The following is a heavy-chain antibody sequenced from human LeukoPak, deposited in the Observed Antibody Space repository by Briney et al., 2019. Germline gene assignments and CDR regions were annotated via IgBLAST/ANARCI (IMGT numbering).Heavy chain of an antibody. CDR2: ISSSSNI. CDR3: ARETMVDGDFDY. CDR1: GFTFRAYA. Sequence: PGGSLRLSCTASGFTFRAYAMNWVRQAPGKGLQWIASISSSSNIFYADSLKGRFTISKDNAKSSLYLQLNSLRAEDTAVYYCARETMVDGDFDYWGQGTLVTVSS. V-gene: IGHV3-69-1*01. D-gene: IGHD1-14*01. J-gene: IGHJ4*02.